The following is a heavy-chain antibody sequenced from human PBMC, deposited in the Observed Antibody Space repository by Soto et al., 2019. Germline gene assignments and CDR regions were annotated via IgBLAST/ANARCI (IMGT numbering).Heavy chain of an antibody. CDR1: GFTFSTYG. CDR2: ITYDGSDK. Sequence: GGSLRLSCAASGFTFSTYGMHWVRQAPSKGLERVAVITYDGSDKNYGDSVKGRFTISRDNSSNTLYLQMNSLRAEDTAVFYCAKDPNPNSGSLNWFDPWGQGTLVTVSS. CDR3: AKDPNPNSGSLNWFDP. D-gene: IGHD1-26*01. V-gene: IGHV3-30*18. J-gene: IGHJ5*02.